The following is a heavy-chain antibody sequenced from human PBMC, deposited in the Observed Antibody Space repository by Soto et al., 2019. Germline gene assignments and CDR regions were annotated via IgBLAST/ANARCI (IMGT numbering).Heavy chain of an antibody. Sequence: PSQTLSLTCAISGDSVSGNSAAWNWIRQSPSRGLEWLGRTYYRSRWYNDYAVSVKSRITVTPDTSKNQFSLHLNSVTPEDTAVYYCEREFPYYVSRNSYLDYWGQGALVPVSS. CDR1: GDSVSGNSAA. J-gene: IGHJ4*02. V-gene: IGHV6-1*01. CDR3: EREFPYYVSRNSYLDY. D-gene: IGHD3-16*01. CDR2: TYYRSRWYN.